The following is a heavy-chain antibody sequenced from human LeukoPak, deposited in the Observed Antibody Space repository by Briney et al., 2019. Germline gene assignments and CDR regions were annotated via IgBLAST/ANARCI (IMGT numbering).Heavy chain of an antibody. V-gene: IGHV3-9*01. CDR2: ISWNSGSI. Sequence: GGSLRLSCAASGFTFDDYAMHWVRQAPGKGLEWVSGISWNSGSIGYADSVKGRFTISRDNAKNSLYLQMNSLRAEDTAVYYCASSTMDRWFDPWGQGTLVTVSS. CDR1: GFTFDDYA. D-gene: IGHD3-10*01. CDR3: ASSTMDRWFDP. J-gene: IGHJ5*02.